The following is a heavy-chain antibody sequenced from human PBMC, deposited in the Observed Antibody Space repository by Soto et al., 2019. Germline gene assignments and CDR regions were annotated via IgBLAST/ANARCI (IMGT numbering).Heavy chain of an antibody. CDR2: ISYDGSNK. CDR1: GFTFSSYG. Sequence: PGGSLRLSCAASGFTFSSYGMHWVRQAPGKGLEWVAVISYDGSNKYYADSVKGRFTISRDNSKNTLYLQMNSLRAEDTAVYYCAKEEAIHQGSNYYYYYMDVWGKATTVTVSS. V-gene: IGHV3-30*18. CDR3: AKEEAIHQGSNYYYYYMDV. J-gene: IGHJ6*03.